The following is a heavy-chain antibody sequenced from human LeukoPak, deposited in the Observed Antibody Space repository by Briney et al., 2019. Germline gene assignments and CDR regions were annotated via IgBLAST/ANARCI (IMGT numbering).Heavy chain of an antibody. V-gene: IGHV3-30-3*01. CDR3: ARDGDSGGETLYYFDY. Sequence: SCKASGYTFTSYAMHWVRQAPGKGLEWVAVISYDGSNKYYADSVKGRFTISRDNSKNTLYLQMNSLRAEDTAVYYCARDGDSGGETLYYFDYWGQGTLVTVSS. CDR1: GYTFTSYA. CDR2: ISYDGSNK. J-gene: IGHJ4*02. D-gene: IGHD7-27*01.